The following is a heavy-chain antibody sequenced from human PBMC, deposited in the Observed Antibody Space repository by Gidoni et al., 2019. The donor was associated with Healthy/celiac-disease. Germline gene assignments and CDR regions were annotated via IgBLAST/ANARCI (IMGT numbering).Heavy chain of an antibody. V-gene: IGHV4-34*01. CDR1: GGSFSGYY. CDR2: INHSGST. CDR3: ARGPYYDFWSGYYISGWFDP. D-gene: IGHD3-3*01. Sequence: QVQLQQWGAGLLKPSETLSLTCAVYGGSFSGYYWSWIRQPPGKGLEWLGEINHSGSTNYNPSLKSRVTISVDTAKNQFSLKLSSVTAADTAVYYCARGPYYDFWSGYYISGWFDPWGQGTLVTVSS. J-gene: IGHJ5*02.